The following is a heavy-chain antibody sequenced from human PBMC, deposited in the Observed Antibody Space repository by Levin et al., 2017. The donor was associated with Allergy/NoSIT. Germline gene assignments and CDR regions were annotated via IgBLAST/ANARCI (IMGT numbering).Heavy chain of an antibody. CDR1: GFTFSDYY. CDR3: ARARCSGGSCSSFYYYYYMDV. J-gene: IGHJ6*03. Sequence: PGGSLRLSCAASGFTFSDYYMSWIRQAPGKGLEWVSYISSSGSTIYYADSVKGRFTISRDNAKNSLYLQMNSLRAEDTAVYYCARARCSGGSCSSFYYYYYMDVWGKGTTVTVSS. D-gene: IGHD2-15*01. CDR2: ISSSGSTI. V-gene: IGHV3-11*01.